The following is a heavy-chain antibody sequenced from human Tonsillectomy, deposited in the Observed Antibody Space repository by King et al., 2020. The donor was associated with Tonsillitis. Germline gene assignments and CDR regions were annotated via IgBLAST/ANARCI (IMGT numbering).Heavy chain of an antibody. CDR1: GFIFKSFG. V-gene: IGHV3-30*18. Sequence: QLVESGGGVVQPGGSLRLSCDASGFIFKSFGMHWVRQAPGKGLEWVASLSYDGGNKYYAESVKGRFTISRDNSEHTLYLQMNSLRGEDTAIYYCAKEGAGPFDSWGQGTLVTVSA. CDR3: AKEGAGPFDS. J-gene: IGHJ4*02. D-gene: IGHD1-14*01. CDR2: LSYDGGNK.